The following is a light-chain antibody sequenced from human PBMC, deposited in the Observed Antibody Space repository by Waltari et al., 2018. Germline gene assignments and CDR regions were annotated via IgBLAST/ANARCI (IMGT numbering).Light chain of an antibody. V-gene: IGLV1-51*02. CDR2: ENS. CDR1: RSNIGNGY. Sequence: QSVLTQPPSVSAAPGQKVTISCSGSRSNIGNGYVTWSQQLPRTAPSLLIFENSKRPSGIPDRFSGSKSGTSATLGITGLQTGDEADYYCGTWDNSLSAAGVFGGGTKVTVL. J-gene: IGLJ3*02. CDR3: GTWDNSLSAAGV.